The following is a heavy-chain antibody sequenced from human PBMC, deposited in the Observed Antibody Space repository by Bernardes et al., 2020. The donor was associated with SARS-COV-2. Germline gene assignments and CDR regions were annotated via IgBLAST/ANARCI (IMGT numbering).Heavy chain of an antibody. Sequence: SETLSLTCAVYGGSFSGYYWSWIRQPPGKGLEWIGEINHSGSTNYNPSLKSRVTISVDTSKNQFSLKLSSVTAADTAVYYCARGFGYGSYRPKYGMDVWGQG. J-gene: IGHJ6*02. CDR3: ARGFGYGSYRPKYGMDV. D-gene: IGHD5-18*01. CDR2: INHSGST. CDR1: GGSFSGYY. V-gene: IGHV4-34*01.